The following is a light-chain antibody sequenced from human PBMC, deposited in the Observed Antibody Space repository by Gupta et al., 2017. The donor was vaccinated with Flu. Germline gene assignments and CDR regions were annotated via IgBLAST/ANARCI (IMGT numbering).Light chain of an antibody. CDR3: MQSVSLPRT. V-gene: IGKV2-29*01. J-gene: IGKJ4*02. Sequence: GTPGQSAAISCKSSHRVVPTVGNTLLDWLLQRPGQAPTLLIYDVSRRFSGVPDRFGGSGSGTDFTLAISRLEAEDFGMYYCMQSVSLPRTFGEGTKVEIK. CDR2: DVS. CDR1: HRVVPTVGNTL.